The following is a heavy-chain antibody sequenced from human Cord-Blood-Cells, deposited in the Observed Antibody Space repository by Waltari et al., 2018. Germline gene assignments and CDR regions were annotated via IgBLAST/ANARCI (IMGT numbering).Heavy chain of an antibody. D-gene: IGHD7-27*01. CDR3: ARNRVNWGSYYFDY. V-gene: IGHV1-2*02. J-gene: IGHJ4*02. CDR1: GYTFTGHY. Sequence: QVQLVQSGAEVKKPGASVKVSCKASGYTFTGHYMNWVRPAPGQGLEWMGWINPNSGGTNYAQKFQGRVTMTRDTSISTAYMELSRLRSDDTAVYYCARNRVNWGSYYFDYWGQGTLVTVSS. CDR2: INPNSGGT.